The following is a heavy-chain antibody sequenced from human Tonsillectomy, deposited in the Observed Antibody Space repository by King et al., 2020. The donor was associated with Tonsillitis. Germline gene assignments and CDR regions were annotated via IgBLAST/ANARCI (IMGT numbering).Heavy chain of an antibody. Sequence: VQLVESGGGLVRPGGSLRLSCAASRLTLSSYCMHWVRQSPGKGMVWVSLITSDGSTNYAGSVKGRFNISRDNTRNTIYLEMNSLRDEDTALYYCTSAFNVVDDAFDIWGRGTMVTVSS. V-gene: IGHV3-74*01. CDR1: RLTLSSYC. D-gene: IGHD2-21*01. CDR2: ITSDGST. J-gene: IGHJ3*02. CDR3: TSAFNVVDDAFDI.